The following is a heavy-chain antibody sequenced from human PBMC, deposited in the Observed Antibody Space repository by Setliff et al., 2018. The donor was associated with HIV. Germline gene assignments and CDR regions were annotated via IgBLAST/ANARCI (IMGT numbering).Heavy chain of an antibody. V-gene: IGHV3-66*02. CDR3: ARVRSFDFWMGYYARGPYMDV. Sequence: PGESLKISCAASGFTFSLLWMYWVRQAPGKGLVWVSVIYSGGNTYYADSVKGRITISRDNAKNSLYLQMNSLRAVDTAVYYCARVRSFDFWMGYYARGPYMDVWGKGPTVTVS. CDR2: IYSGGNT. D-gene: IGHD3-3*01. J-gene: IGHJ6*03. CDR1: GFTFSLLW.